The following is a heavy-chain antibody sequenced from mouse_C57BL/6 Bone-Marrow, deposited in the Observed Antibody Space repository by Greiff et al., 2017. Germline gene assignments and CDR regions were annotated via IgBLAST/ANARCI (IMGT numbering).Heavy chain of an antibody. CDR1: GYTFTSYW. J-gene: IGHJ3*01. V-gene: IGHV1-7*01. Sequence: QESGAELAKPGASVKLSCKASGYTFTSYWMHWVKQRPGQGLEWIGYINPSSGYTKYNQKFKDKATWTADKSTSTAYMLLSSLTYEDSAVYYLLTTVVAHWGQGTLVTGSA. CDR2: INPSSGYT. CDR3: LTTVVAH. D-gene: IGHD1-1*01.